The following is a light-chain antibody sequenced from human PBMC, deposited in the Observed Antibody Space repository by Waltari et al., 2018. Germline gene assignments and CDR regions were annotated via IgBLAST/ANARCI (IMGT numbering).Light chain of an antibody. CDR3: QKYNNWPPYT. J-gene: IGKJ2*01. Sequence: EIVMTQSPATLSVSPEERATLSCRASQSVSSNLAWYQQKPGQAPRLLIYGASTRATGIPARFSGSGSGTEFTLTISSLQSEDFAVYYCQKYNNWPPYTFGQGTKLEIK. CDR2: GAS. CDR1: QSVSSN. V-gene: IGKV3-15*01.